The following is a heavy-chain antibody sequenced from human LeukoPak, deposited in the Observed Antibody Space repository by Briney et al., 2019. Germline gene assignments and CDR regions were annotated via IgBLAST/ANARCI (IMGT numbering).Heavy chain of an antibody. D-gene: IGHD4-11*01. CDR3: ARGGTTVTARDYFDY. CDR1: GFTFSTYW. Sequence: GGSLRLSCAASGFTFSTYWMSWVRQAPGKGLEWVANIKQDGSEKNYVDSELGRFTISRDNAENSLYLQMNSLRAEDTAVYYCARGGTTVTARDYFDYWGQGTLVTVSS. CDR2: IKQDGSEK. V-gene: IGHV3-7*01. J-gene: IGHJ4*02.